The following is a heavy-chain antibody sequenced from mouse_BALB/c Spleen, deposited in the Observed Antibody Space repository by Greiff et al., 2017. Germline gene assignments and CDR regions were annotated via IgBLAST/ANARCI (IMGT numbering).Heavy chain of an antibody. V-gene: IGHV1S127*01. CDR1: GYTFTSYW. J-gene: IGHJ4*01. CDR3: TRGDDYAMDD. CDR2: IDPSDSYT. D-gene: IGHD3-3*01. Sequence: QVQLQQPGAELVKPGASVKMSCKASGYTFTSYWMHWVKQRPGQGLEWIGVIDPSDSYTSYNQKFKGKATLTVDTSSSTAYMQLSSLTSEDSAVYYCTRGDDYAMDDWGQGTSVTVSS.